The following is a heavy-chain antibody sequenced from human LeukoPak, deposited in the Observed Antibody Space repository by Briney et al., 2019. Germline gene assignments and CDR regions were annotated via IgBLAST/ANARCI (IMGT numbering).Heavy chain of an antibody. D-gene: IGHD6-13*01. CDR3: AGYSSSARYYFDY. V-gene: IGHV4-59*01. CDR2: IYYSGST. CDR1: GGSISSYY. Sequence: SETLSLTCTVSGGSISSYYWSWIRQPPGKGLEWIGYIYYSGSTNYNPSLKSRVTISVDTSKNQFSLKLSSVTAADTAGYYCAGYSSSARYYFDYWGQGTLVTVSS. J-gene: IGHJ4*02.